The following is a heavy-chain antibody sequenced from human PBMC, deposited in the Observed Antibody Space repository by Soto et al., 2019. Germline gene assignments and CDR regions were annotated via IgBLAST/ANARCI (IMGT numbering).Heavy chain of an antibody. CDR2: ISSSSSYI. J-gene: IGHJ4*02. CDR3: ARSTVTAPFDY. CDR1: GFTFSNAW. V-gene: IGHV3-21*01. Sequence: PGGSLRLSCAASGFTFSNAWINWVRQAPGKGLEWVSSISSSSSYIYYADSVKGRFTISRDNAKNSLYLQMNSLRAEDTAVYYCARSTVTAPFDYWGQGTLVTVSS. D-gene: IGHD4-17*01.